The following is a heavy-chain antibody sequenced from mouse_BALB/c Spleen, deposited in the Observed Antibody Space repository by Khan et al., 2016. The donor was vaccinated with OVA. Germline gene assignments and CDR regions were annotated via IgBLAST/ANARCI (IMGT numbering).Heavy chain of an antibody. D-gene: IGHD1-1*01. V-gene: IGHV3-2*02. J-gene: IGHJ2*01. CDR2: ITYSGST. Sequence: EVELVESGPGLVKPSQSLSLTCTVTGYSITSDYAWNWIRQFPGNKLEWMAYITYSGSTCYNPSLKGRISITRDTSKNQFFLQLNSVTTEDTATYYCARDYGSSYLFFDYWGQGTTLTVSS. CDR3: ARDYGSSYLFFDY. CDR1: GYSITSDYA.